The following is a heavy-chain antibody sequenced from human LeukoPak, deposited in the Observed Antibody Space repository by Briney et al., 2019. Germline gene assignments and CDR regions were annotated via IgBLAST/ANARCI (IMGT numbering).Heavy chain of an antibody. V-gene: IGHV3-21*01. D-gene: IGHD3-10*01. CDR3: TTDRPRDLTVVRSPDY. CDR1: GFIFRSYW. CDR2: ISSSSSYI. J-gene: IGHJ4*02. Sequence: GGSLRLSCAASGFIFRSYWMSRVRQAPGKGLEWVSSISSSSSYIYYADSVKGRFTISRDNAKNSLYLQMNSLRAEDTAVYYCTTDRPRDLTVVRSPDYWGQGTLVTVSS.